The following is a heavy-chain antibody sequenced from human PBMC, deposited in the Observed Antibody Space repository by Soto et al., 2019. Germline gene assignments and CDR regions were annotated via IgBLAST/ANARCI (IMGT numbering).Heavy chain of an antibody. CDR2: IYYSGST. D-gene: IGHD6-13*01. J-gene: IGHJ4*02. V-gene: IGHV4-39*07. CDR3: ARDGAATGSVYLDY. CDR1: GGSISSSGYY. Sequence: SETLSLTCTVSGGSISSSGYYWGWIRQPPGKGLEWIGCIYYSGSTNYNPSLKSRVTISIDTSKNQFSLRLTSVSAADTAVYYCARDGAATGSVYLDYWGQGTLVTAPQ.